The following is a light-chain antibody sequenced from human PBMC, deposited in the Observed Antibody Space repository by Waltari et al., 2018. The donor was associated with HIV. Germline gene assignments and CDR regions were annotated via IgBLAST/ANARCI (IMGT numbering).Light chain of an antibody. CDR3: QQYYSTPWT. Sequence: DIVMTQSPDSLAGSLGERATITRKSSQSVLYSSNNKNYLAWYQKKQGQPPKLLIYWASTRESGVPDLFSGSGSGTDFTLTISSLQAEDVAVYYCQQYYSTPWTFGQGTKVEIK. V-gene: IGKV4-1*01. J-gene: IGKJ1*01. CDR2: WAS. CDR1: QSVLYSSNNKNY.